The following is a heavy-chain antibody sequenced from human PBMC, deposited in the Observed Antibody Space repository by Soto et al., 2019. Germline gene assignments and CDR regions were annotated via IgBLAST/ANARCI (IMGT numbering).Heavy chain of an antibody. J-gene: IGHJ4*02. Sequence: SETLSLTCAVYGGSFSGYYWSWIRQPPGKGLEWIGEINHSGSTNYNPSLKSLVTISVDTSKNQFSLKLSSVTAADTAVYYCAREGHYYDSSGYPYFDYWGQGTLVTVSS. D-gene: IGHD3-22*01. V-gene: IGHV4-34*01. CDR1: GGSFSGYY. CDR2: INHSGST. CDR3: AREGHYYDSSGYPYFDY.